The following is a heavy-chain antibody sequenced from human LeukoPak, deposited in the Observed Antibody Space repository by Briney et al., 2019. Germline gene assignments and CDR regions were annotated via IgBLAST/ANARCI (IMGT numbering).Heavy chain of an antibody. CDR2: INPNSAAT. CDR3: ARVDTAMDDAFDI. CDR1: GYRFTGYY. D-gene: IGHD5-18*01. V-gene: IGHV1-2*02. Sequence: ASVRVSCRASGYRFTGYYIHWVRQAPGQGLEWMGWINPNSAATRSAQKFQGRVTMTRDMSTSTVYMELSSLRSEDTAVYYCARVDTAMDDAFDIWGQGTMVTVSS. J-gene: IGHJ3*02.